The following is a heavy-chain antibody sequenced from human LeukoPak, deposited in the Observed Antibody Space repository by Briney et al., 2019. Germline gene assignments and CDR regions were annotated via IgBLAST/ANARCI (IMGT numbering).Heavy chain of an antibody. CDR3: ARRWRGYNYGLAV. CDR2: VHFSGTT. CDR1: RGFIRNYY. D-gene: IGHD5-24*01. Sequence: SETLSLTCTVSRGFIRNYYGIWLRQPPGKGLEWIGYVHFSGTTNYNPSLQSRVTISVDTSKKQFSLKLISVTAADTDLYYCARRWRGYNYGLAVGCQGNMVTVSS. V-gene: IGHV4-59*01. J-gene: IGHJ6*02.